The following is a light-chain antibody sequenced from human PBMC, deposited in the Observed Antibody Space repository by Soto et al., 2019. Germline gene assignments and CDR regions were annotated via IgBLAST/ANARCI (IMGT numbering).Light chain of an antibody. V-gene: IGLV1-40*01. CDR3: QSYDSSLSGYV. CDR2: GNG. J-gene: IGLJ1*01. CDR1: SSNIGSGYD. Sequence: QSVVTQPPSVSGAPGQRVTISCTGSSSNIGSGYDVHWYQQLPGTAPKLLIYGNGNRPSGVPDRFSGSKSGTSASLAITGLQAEDEAHYYCQSYDSSLSGYVFGTGTKLTVL.